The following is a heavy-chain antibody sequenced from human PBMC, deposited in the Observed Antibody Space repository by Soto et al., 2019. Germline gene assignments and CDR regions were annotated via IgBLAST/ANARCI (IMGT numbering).Heavy chain of an antibody. CDR1: GDSISSRSYY. CDR2: IYYSGST. CDR3: ARQRTWVVTQGYFDV. J-gene: IGHJ4*03. Sequence: SETLSLTCTVTGDSISSRSYYWGWIRQPPGKGLEWIGSIYYSGSTYNNPSVRSRVSMSIDTSKDQFSLKLTSVTAADTALYFCARQRTWVVTQGYFDVWGPGSLVTVSS. D-gene: IGHD2-21*02. V-gene: IGHV4-39*01.